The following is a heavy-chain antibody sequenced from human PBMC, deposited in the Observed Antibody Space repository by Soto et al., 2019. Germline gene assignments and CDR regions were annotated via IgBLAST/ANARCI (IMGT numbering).Heavy chain of an antibody. CDR3: ARDRLKTSGWYDPGGDY. Sequence: QVQLVESGGGLVKPGGSLRLSCAASGFTFSDYYMNWIRQAPGKGLQWISYISSSSNYTNYADSVKGRFTISRDNAKNLXYLQMNSLRAEDTAVYYCARDRLKTSGWYDPGGDYWGQGTLVTVSS. D-gene: IGHD6-19*01. CDR1: GFTFSDYY. V-gene: IGHV3-11*05. J-gene: IGHJ4*02. CDR2: ISSSSNYT.